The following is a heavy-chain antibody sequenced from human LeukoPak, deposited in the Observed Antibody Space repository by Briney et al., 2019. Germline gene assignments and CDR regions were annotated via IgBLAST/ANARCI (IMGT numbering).Heavy chain of an antibody. Sequence: GRSLRLSCAASRFTSISIAMSWVRQAPEKGLEWVSATIIIVGSTYYTDSVKGRSTISRDTSENTLYLQMNSLSAEEKGVYCCAKWGFCSSTSCYGYFDTWGQETPVTVSS. CDR3: AKWGFCSSTSCYGYFDT. D-gene: IGHD2-2*01. CDR2: TIIIVGST. V-gene: IGHV3-23*01. CDR1: RFTSISIA. J-gene: IGHJ4*02.